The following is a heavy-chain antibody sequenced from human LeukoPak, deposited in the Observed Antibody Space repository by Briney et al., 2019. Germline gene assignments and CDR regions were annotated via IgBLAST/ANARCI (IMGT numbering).Heavy chain of an antibody. V-gene: IGHV3-74*01. CDR2: ITRDGSGT. J-gene: IGHJ4*02. CDR3: ARDWNYEGDY. CDR1: GFTFSNYW. D-gene: IGHD1-7*01. Sequence: GVSLRLSCAASGFTFSNYWMHWVPQAPGRGLVWVSRITRDGSGTTYADSVKGRFTISRDNAKNTVYLQMNSLRAEDTAMYYCARDWNYEGDYWGQGTLVTVSS.